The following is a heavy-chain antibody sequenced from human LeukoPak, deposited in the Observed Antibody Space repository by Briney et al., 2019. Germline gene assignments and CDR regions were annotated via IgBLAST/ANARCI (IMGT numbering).Heavy chain of an antibody. CDR1: GGSISSGGYY. CDR2: IYYSGST. CDR3: ARRLWSRGLFDY. D-gene: IGHD5-18*01. V-gene: IGHV4-31*03. Sequence: SETLSLTCTVSGGSISSGGYYWSWIRQHPGKGLEWIAYIYYSGSTYYNPSLKSRVTISVDTSKSQFSLKLSSVTAADTAVYYCARRLWSRGLFDYWGQGTLVTVSS. J-gene: IGHJ4*02.